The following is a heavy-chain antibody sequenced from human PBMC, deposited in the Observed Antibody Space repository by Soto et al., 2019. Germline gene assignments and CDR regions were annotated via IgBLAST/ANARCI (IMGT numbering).Heavy chain of an antibody. V-gene: IGHV3-53*04. CDR2: IYSGGST. D-gene: IGHD3-10*01. J-gene: IGHJ4*02. CDR3: ARDDSGWFVV. Sequence: RLSCAASGFTVSSNYMSWVRQAPGKGLEWVSVIYSGGSTYYADSVKGRFTISRHNSKNTLYLQMNSLRAEDTAVYYCARDDSGWFVVWGQGTLVTVSS. CDR1: GFTVSSNY.